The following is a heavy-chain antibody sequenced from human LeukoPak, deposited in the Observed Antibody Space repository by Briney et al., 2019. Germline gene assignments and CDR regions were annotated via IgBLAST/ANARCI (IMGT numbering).Heavy chain of an antibody. Sequence: PGGSLRLSCAASGFSFSNYDMTWVRQAPGKGLEWVSSISDSGRYIFRADALAGRFTIYRDNSENTLYLQMNSLRAEDTATYFCAGKLPGGACYFDLWGQGILVAVSS. CDR3: AGKLPGGACYFDL. J-gene: IGHJ5*02. CDR1: GFSFSNYD. V-gene: IGHV3-23*01. D-gene: IGHD2-21*01. CDR2: ISDSGRYI.